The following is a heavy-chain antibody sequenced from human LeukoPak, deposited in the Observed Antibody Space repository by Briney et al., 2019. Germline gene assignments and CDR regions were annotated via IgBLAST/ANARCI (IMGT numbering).Heavy chain of an antibody. D-gene: IGHD1-26*01. J-gene: IGHJ4*02. CDR2: IDSSGST. CDR1: GGSISSYY. Sequence: SETPSLTCSVSGGSISSYYWTWIRQPPGKGLEWVGFIDSSGSTNYSPSLKSRLSLSVDTSKNQFSLRLSAVTAADTAVYFCARIKVGATVDFWGQGSLVTVSS. CDR3: ARIKVGATVDF. V-gene: IGHV4-59*01.